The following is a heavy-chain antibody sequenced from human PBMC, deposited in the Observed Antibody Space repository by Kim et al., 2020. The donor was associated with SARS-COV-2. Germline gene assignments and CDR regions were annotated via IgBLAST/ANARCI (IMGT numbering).Heavy chain of an antibody. J-gene: IGHJ4*02. D-gene: IGHD2-15*01. V-gene: IGHV1-46*01. Sequence: GYTQGVHGRITMTSDTSTSTVYMELTGLTSDDTAVYYCVRELNGGTFDYWGQGTLVTVSS. CDR3: VRELNGGTFDY.